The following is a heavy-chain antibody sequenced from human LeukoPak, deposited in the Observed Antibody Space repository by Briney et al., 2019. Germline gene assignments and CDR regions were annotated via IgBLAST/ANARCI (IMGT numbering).Heavy chain of an antibody. CDR2: IKSKTDGGTT. D-gene: IGHD6-19*01. CDR3: TTDPFSSGWYRGS. V-gene: IGHV3-15*01. CDR1: GFTFSNAW. J-gene: IGHJ5*02. Sequence: GGSLRLSCAVSGFTFSNAWMSWVRQAPGKGLEWLGRIKSKTDGGTTDYAAPVKGRFTISRDDSKSTVFLQMNSLKTEDTAVYYCTTDPFSSGWYRGSWGQGTLVTVSS.